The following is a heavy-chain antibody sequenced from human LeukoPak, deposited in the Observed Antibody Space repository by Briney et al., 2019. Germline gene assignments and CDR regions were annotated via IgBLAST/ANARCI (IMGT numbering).Heavy chain of an antibody. D-gene: IGHD3-16*02. CDR1: GGSIRSSYYY. V-gene: IGHV4-39*07. Sequence: SETLSLTCTVSGGSIRSSYYYWGWIRQPPGKGLEWIGSIYDSGSTNYNPSLKSRVTISVDKSKNQFSLKLSSVTAADTAVYYCARAPTPYDYVWGSYRRDAFDIWGQGTMVTVSS. J-gene: IGHJ3*02. CDR2: IYDSGST. CDR3: ARAPTPYDYVWGSYRRDAFDI.